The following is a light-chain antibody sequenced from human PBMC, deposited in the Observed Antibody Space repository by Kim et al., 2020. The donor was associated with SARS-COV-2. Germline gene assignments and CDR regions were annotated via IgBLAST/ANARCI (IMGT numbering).Light chain of an antibody. J-gene: IGLJ1*01. Sequence: QSALTQPRLVSGSPGQSVTISCTGTSSDVGGYKYVSWFQQHPGKAPKLIIYDVTQRPSGVPDRFSGSKSGDTASLSISGLQAEDEADYYCCSYAGSYTYVFGPGTKVTVL. CDR2: DVT. CDR1: SSDVGGYKY. V-gene: IGLV2-11*01. CDR3: CSYAGSYTYV.